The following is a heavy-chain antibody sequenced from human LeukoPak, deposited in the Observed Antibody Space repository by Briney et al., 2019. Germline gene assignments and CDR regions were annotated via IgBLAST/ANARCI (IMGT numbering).Heavy chain of an antibody. CDR3: ARLYPTTLTSYSSSL. J-gene: IGHJ4*02. CDR1: GYTFTGYY. D-gene: IGHD6-13*01. V-gene: IGHV1-2*02. Sequence: ASVKVSCKASGYTFTGYYMHWVRQAPGQGLEWMGWINPNSGGTNYAQKFQGRVTMTRDTSISTAYMELSRLRSDDTAVYYCARLYPTTLTSYSSSLWGQGTLVTVSS. CDR2: INPNSGGT.